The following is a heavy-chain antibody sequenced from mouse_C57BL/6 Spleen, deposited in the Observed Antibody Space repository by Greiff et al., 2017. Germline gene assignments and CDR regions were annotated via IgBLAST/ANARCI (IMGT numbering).Heavy chain of an antibody. J-gene: IGHJ2*01. Sequence: QVQLQQPGAELVKPGASVKLSCKASGYTFTSYWMHWVKQRPGQGLEWIGMIHPNSGSTNYNEKFKSKATLTVDKSSSTAYMQLSSLTSEDSAVYSCAASAETGSNYRDYWGQVTPLTVSS. CDR2: IHPNSGST. CDR1: GYTFTSYW. D-gene: IGHD2-5*01. V-gene: IGHV1-64*01. CDR3: AASAETGSNYRDY.